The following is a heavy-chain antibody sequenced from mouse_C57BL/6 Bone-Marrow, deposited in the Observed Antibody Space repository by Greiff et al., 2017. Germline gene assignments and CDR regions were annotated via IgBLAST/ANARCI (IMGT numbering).Heavy chain of an antibody. J-gene: IGHJ4*01. CDR1: GFNIKDYN. CDR3: STGDSTLDY. CDR2: IDPEDGET. Sequence: VQLQQSGAELVKPGASVKLSCTASGFNIKDYNMHWVKQRTEQGLEWIGRIDPEDGETSYAQKFQGKATITADTASNTAYLQLRGLTSEDTAVYYCSTGDSTLDYWGQAASVTVSS. V-gene: IGHV14-2*01.